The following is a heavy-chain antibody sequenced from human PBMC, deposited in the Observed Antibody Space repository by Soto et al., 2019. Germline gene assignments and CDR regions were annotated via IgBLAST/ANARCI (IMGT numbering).Heavy chain of an antibody. Sequence: QVQLVQSGAEVKKPGASVKVSCKASGYTFTSYGISWVRQAPGQGLEWMGWISAYNGNTNYAQKLQGRVTMTPDTHASTAYMELRSLRADDTAVYYCALDEFGFHPRHRPWGSYTVVWGKGTAVTVSS. CDR2: ISAYNGNT. J-gene: IGHJ6*03. CDR3: ALDEFGFHPRHRPWGSYTVV. D-gene: IGHD7-27*01. V-gene: IGHV1-18*01. CDR1: GYTFTSYG.